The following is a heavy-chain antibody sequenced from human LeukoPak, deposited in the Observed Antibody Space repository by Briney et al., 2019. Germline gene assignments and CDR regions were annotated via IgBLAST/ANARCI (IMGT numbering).Heavy chain of an antibody. CDR3: ARAYYYDSSSTYRPFDY. CDR2: IKEDGSEK. D-gene: IGHD3-22*01. Sequence: GGSLRLSCAASGFTFSSYDMHWVRQAPGKGLEWVANIKEDGSEKHYVDSVKGRFTISRDNAENSLYLQMNSLRAEDTAVYYCARAYYYDSSSTYRPFDYWGQGALVTVSS. V-gene: IGHV3-7*04. CDR1: GFTFSSYD. J-gene: IGHJ4*02.